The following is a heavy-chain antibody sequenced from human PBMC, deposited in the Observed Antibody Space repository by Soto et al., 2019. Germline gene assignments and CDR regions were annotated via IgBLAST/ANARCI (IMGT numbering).Heavy chain of an antibody. Sequence: PSETLSLTCTVSGGSISSYYWSWIRQPPGKGLEWIGYIYYSGSTNYNPSLKSRDTISVDTSKNQFSLKLSSVTAADTAVYYCARGYSSSWYWGNWFDPWGQGTLVTVSS. CDR2: IYYSGST. CDR3: ARGYSSSWYWGNWFDP. V-gene: IGHV4-59*01. D-gene: IGHD6-13*01. J-gene: IGHJ5*02. CDR1: GGSISSYY.